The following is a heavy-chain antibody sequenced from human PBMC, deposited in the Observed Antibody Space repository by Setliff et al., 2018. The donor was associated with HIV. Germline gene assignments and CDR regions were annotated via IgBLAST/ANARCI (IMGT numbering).Heavy chain of an antibody. CDR2: IHFSGGT. V-gene: IGHV4-31*02. CDR1: GGSISTSGTY. CDR3: ARGLSGYTFDY. J-gene: IGHJ4*03. D-gene: IGHD3-22*01. Sequence: SETLSLTCTVSGGSISTSGTYWSWIRQHPERGLEWIGYIHFSGGTYYNPSLPSLESRVTISVDTSKNQFSLMLKSVTAADTAVYFCARGLSGYTFDYWGHGTLVTVS.